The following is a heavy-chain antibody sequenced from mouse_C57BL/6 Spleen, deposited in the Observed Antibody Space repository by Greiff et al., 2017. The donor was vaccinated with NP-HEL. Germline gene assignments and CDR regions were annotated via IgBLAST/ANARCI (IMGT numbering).Heavy chain of an antibody. CDR2: ISSGSSTI. J-gene: IGHJ3*01. D-gene: IGHD1-1*02. Sequence: DVRLVESGGGLVKPGGSLKLSCAASGFTFSDYGMHWVRQAPEKGLEWVAYISSGSSTIYYADTVKGRFTIARDNAKNTLFLQMTSLRSEDTAMYYCAQGGPFAYWGQGTLVTVSA. CDR3: AQGGPFAY. V-gene: IGHV5-17*01. CDR1: GFTFSDYG.